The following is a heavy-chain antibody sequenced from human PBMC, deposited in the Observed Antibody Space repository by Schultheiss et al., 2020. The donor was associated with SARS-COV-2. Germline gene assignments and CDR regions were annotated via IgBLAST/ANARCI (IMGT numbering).Heavy chain of an antibody. CDR1: GGSISSYY. CDR2: INHSGST. CDR3: ASTSRITIFGVVTHFDY. J-gene: IGHJ4*02. Sequence: SETLSLTCTVSGGSISSYYWSWIRQPPGKGLEWIGEINHSGSTNYNPSLKSRVTISVDTSKNQFSLKLSSVTAADTAVYYCASTSRITIFGVVTHFDYWGQGTLVTVSS. V-gene: IGHV4-34*01. D-gene: IGHD3-3*01.